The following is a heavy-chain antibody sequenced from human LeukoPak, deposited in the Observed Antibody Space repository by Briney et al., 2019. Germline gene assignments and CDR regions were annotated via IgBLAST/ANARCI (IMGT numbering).Heavy chain of an antibody. V-gene: IGHV4-34*01. Sequence: SETLSLTCAVYGGSFSDYYRSWIRQPPGKGLEWIGEINDSGSTYYNPSLRSQVTMSIDTSKNQFSLKLTSVTAADTAVYYCARAYYYYMDVWGKGTTVTVSS. CDR1: GGSFSDYY. J-gene: IGHJ6*03. CDR2: INDSGST. CDR3: ARAYYYYMDV.